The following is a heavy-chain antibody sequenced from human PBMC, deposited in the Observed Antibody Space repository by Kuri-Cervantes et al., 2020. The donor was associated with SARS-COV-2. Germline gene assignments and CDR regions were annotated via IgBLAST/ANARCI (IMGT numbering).Heavy chain of an antibody. D-gene: IGHD6-13*01. CDR1: GYSISSGYS. Sequence: SETLSLTCAVSGYSISSGYSWGWIRQPPGKGLEWIGSIYHSGSTYYNPSLKSRVTMSVDTSKNQFSLKLSSVTAADTAVYYCATCIAAAGSYYFDYWGQGTLVTVSS. CDR3: ATCIAAAGSYYFDY. V-gene: IGHV4-38-2*01. J-gene: IGHJ4*02. CDR2: IYHSGST.